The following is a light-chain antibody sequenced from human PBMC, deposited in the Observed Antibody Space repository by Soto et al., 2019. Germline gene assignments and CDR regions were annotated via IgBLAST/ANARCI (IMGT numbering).Light chain of an antibody. V-gene: IGKV3D-15*01. CDR2: GAS. CDR3: QQYHKWPLT. Sequence: EFVLTQSPATQSLSPGERATLSCRASQSVSSYLAWYHHKPGQAPRLLIYGASTRATGIPARFSGSGSGTEFTLTISSLQSEDFAVYYCQQYHKWPLTFGGGTKVDI. J-gene: IGKJ4*01. CDR1: QSVSSY.